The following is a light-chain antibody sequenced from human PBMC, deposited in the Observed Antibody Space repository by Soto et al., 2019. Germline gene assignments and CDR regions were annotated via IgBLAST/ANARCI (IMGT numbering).Light chain of an antibody. CDR3: QQRSSWPIT. Sequence: EIVLTQSPGTLSLSPGERATLSCRASQSVSSSYLAWYQQKPGQAPRLLIYGASSRATGIPDRFSGSGSGTDFTLTISRVDPADFAFYYCQQRSSWPITFGQGTRLEIK. CDR1: QSVSSSY. CDR2: GAS. V-gene: IGKV3D-20*02. J-gene: IGKJ5*01.